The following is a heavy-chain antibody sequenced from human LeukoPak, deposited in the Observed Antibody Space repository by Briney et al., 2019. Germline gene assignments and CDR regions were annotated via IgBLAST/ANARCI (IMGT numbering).Heavy chain of an antibody. CDR3: ARDPRIRFLEWLSYFDY. J-gene: IGHJ4*02. CDR2: ISSSSSYI. V-gene: IGHV3-21*01. Sequence: PGGSLRLSCAASGFTFSSYSMNWVRQAPGKGLEWVSSISSSSSYIYYADSVKGRFTISRDNAKNSLYLQMNSLRAEDTAVYYCARDPRIRFLEWLSYFDYWGQGTLVTVSS. D-gene: IGHD3-3*01. CDR1: GFTFSSYS.